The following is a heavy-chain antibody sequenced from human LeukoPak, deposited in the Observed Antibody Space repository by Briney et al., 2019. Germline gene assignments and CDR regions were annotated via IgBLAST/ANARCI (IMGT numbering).Heavy chain of an antibody. V-gene: IGHV1-18*01. CDR3: ARGGALTSFDS. D-gene: IGHD1-26*01. Sequence: ASVKVSCKASGFTFTSYGISWVRQAPGQGLEWMGWISTYNGKTNYAQKFQGRVTMTTDTSTSTAYMDLRSLRSDDTAVYYCARGGALTSFDSWGQGTLITVSS. CDR1: GFTFTSYG. CDR2: ISTYNGKT. J-gene: IGHJ4*02.